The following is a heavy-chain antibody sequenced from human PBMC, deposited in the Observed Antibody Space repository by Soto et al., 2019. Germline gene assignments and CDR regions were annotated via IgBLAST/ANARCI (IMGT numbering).Heavy chain of an antibody. CDR3: ARRNTIFGEGAKFDY. CDR2: IFYSAST. D-gene: IGHD3-3*01. Sequence: SETLSLTCTVSGGSISSSSFYWGWIRQPPGKGLEWIGSIFYSASTYYNPSLQSRVTISVDTSQNQFSLKLNSVTAADTAVYYCARRNTIFGEGAKFDYWGQGTLVTVSS. J-gene: IGHJ4*02. CDR1: GGSISSSSFY. V-gene: IGHV4-39*01.